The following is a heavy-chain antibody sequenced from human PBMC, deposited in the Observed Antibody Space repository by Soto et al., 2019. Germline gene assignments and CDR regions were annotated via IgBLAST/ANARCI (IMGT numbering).Heavy chain of an antibody. J-gene: IGHJ6*02. CDR3: SRDLSCSSWSRSSIFYMDV. Sequence: QVQLVQSGIELKTPGAPVKVACKDSGYIFSEYGISWVRQAPGQGLEWFGWINAHNGNTNYAQKFQGRVSMTQDTVTKTANVELSSLRSGYTAVYFCSRDLSCSSWSRSSIFYMDVWGQGPTFTV. CDR2: INAHNGNT. V-gene: IGHV1-18*01. CDR1: GYIFSEYG. D-gene: IGHD6-13*01.